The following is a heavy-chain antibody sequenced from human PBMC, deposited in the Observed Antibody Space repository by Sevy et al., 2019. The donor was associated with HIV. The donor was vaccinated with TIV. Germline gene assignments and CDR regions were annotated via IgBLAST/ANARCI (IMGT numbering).Heavy chain of an antibody. J-gene: IGHJ4*02. Sequence: GGSLRLSCAASGFTFSSYSMNWVRQAPGKGLEWVSSISSSSSYIYYADSVKGRFTISRDNAKNSLYLQMNSLRAEDRAVYYCSRDRHYYDSSGYYLFDYWGQGTLVTVSS. D-gene: IGHD3-22*01. V-gene: IGHV3-21*01. CDR3: SRDRHYYDSSGYYLFDY. CDR1: GFTFSSYS. CDR2: ISSSSSYI.